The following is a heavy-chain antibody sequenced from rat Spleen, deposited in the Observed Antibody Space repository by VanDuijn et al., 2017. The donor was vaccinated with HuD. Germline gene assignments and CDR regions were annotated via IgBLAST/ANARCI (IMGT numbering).Heavy chain of an antibody. CDR1: GFTFSDYN. V-gene: IGHV5-7*01. CDR2: ISYDGSST. J-gene: IGHJ4*01. CDR3: ARGEVMDA. Sequence: EVQLVESGGGLVQPGRSLKLSCAASGFTFSDYNMAWVRQAPKKGLEWVATISYDGSSTYYRDSVKGRFTISRDNAKSTLYLQMDSLRSEDTATYYCARGEVMDAWGQGASVTVSS. D-gene: IGHD5-1*01.